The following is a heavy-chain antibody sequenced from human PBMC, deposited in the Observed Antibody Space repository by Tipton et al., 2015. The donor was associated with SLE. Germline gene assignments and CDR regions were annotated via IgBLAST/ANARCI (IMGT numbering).Heavy chain of an antibody. D-gene: IGHD3-10*01. CDR2: FYTPGNN. CDR3: ARERLLWPRGNFDI. CDR1: GGAISSDSHY. Sequence: GLVKPSQTLSLTCTVSGGAISSDSHYWTWIRQPAGKGLEWIGRFYTPGNNHSNPSLKSRVTMSVDTSKNQFSLQLSSVTVADTAVYYCARERLLWPRGNFDIWGQGIMVTVSA. V-gene: IGHV4-61*02. J-gene: IGHJ3*02.